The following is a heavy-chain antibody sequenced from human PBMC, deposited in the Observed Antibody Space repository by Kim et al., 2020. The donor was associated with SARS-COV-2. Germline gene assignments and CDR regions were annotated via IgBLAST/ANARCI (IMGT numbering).Heavy chain of an antibody. CDR2: INPSGGST. Sequence: ASVKVSCKASGYTFTSYYMHWVRQAPGQGLEWMGIINPSGGSTSYAQKFQGRVTMTRDTSTSTAYMELSSLRSEDTAVYYCAREDILTGYFVYGMDVRGPGTTVPVSS. V-gene: IGHV1-46*01. CDR1: GYTFTSYY. J-gene: IGHJ6*02. CDR3: AREDILTGYFVYGMDV. D-gene: IGHD3-9*01.